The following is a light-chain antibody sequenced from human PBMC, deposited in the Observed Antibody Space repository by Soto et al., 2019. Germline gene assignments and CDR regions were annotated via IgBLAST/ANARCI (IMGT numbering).Light chain of an antibody. J-gene: IGKJ1*01. CDR3: QQYNSYSWT. Sequence: DIQMTQXXSXXSXXVXXXXTXXXXXXXXXXSWLAWYQQKPGKAPKLLIYDASSLESGVPSRFSGSGSGTEFTLTISSLQPDDFATYYCQQYNSYSWTFGQGTKVEIK. CDR2: DAS. V-gene: IGKV1-5*01. CDR1: XXXXSW.